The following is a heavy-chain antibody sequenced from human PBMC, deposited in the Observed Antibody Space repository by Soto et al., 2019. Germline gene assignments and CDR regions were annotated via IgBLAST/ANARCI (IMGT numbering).Heavy chain of an antibody. J-gene: IGHJ3*02. V-gene: IGHV1-24*01. CDR3: ATDRSPGVESAFDI. D-gene: IGHD2-15*01. CDR1: GYTLTELS. Sequence: ASVKVSCKVSGYTLTELSMHWVRQAPGKGLEWMGGFDPEDGEKIYAQKFQGRVTMTEDTSTDTAYMKLSSLRSEDTAVYYCATDRSPGVESAFDIWGQGTFVTVSS. CDR2: FDPEDGEK.